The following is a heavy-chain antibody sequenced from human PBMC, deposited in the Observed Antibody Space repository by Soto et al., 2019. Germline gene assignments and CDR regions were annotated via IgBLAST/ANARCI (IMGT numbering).Heavy chain of an antibody. Sequence: PSETLSLTCAVSGYSISSGYYWGWIRQPPGKGLEWIRSIYHSGSTYYNPSLKSRVTISVDTSKNQFSLKLSSVTAADTAVYYCARDSRGDNWFDPWGQGTLVTVSS. CDR1: GYSISSGYY. J-gene: IGHJ5*02. V-gene: IGHV4-38-2*02. CDR3: ARDSRGDNWFDP. D-gene: IGHD3-10*01. CDR2: IYHSGST.